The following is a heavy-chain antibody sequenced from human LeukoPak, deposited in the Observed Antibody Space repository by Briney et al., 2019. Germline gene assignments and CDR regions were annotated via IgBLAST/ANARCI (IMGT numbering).Heavy chain of an antibody. CDR1: GGTFSSYA. D-gene: IGHD3-10*01. Sequence: ASVKVSCKASGGTFSSYAISWVRQAPGQGLEWMGGIIPIFGTVNYAQKFQGRVTITADKSTSTAYMELSSLRPEDTAFYYCAKGTYYSGSGTNYMDVWGKGTTVTVSS. CDR2: IIPIFGTV. J-gene: IGHJ6*03. CDR3: AKGTYYSGSGTNYMDV. V-gene: IGHV1-69*06.